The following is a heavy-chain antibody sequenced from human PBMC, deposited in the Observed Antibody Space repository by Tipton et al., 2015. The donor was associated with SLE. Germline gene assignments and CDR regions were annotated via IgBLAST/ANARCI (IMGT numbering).Heavy chain of an antibody. D-gene: IGHD3-22*01. V-gene: IGHV3-66*01. CDR2: IYSGGST. CDR1: GFTVSSNY. J-gene: IGHJ4*02. CDR3: ARDTYYYDTGEDY. Sequence: SLRLSCAASGFTVSSNYMSWVRQAPGKGLEWVSVIYSGGSTYYADSVKGRFTISRDNSKNTLYLQMNSLRAEDTAVYYCARDTYYYDTGEDYWGQGTLVTVSS.